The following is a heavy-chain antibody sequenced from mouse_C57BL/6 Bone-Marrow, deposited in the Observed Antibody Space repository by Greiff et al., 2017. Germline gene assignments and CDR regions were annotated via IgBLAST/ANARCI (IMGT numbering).Heavy chain of an antibody. D-gene: IGHD2-1*01. J-gene: IGHJ4*01. CDR3: ARWPLLFSWYAMDY. V-gene: IGHV1-80*01. CDR1: GYAFSSYW. Sequence: QVQLQQSGAELVKPGASVKISCKASGYAFSSYWMNWVKQRPGKGLEWIGQIYPGDGDTNYNGKFKGKATLTADKSSSTAYMQHSSLTSEDSAVYFCARWPLLFSWYAMDYWGQGTSVTVSS. CDR2: IYPGDGDT.